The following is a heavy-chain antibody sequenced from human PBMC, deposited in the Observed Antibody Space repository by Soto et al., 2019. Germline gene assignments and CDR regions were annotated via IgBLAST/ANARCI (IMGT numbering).Heavy chain of an antibody. D-gene: IGHD6-6*01. CDR1: GFTFSMSA. CDR3: ATVHSTSRSFDY. J-gene: IGHJ4*02. CDR2: TGLNGRTT. V-gene: IGHV3-23*01. Sequence: RLSCAASGFTFSMSAMTWVRQAPGKGLEWVSTTGLNGRTTYYADSVKGRFTVSRDNSKNTLDLHMSSLRAEDTAVYYCATVHSTSRSFDYWGQGTLVTVSS.